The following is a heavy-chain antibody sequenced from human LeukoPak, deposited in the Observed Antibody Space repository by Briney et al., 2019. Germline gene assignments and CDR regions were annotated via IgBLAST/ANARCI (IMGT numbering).Heavy chain of an antibody. CDR1: GDSVSSNSAA. D-gene: IGHD2-8*02. V-gene: IGHV6-1*01. J-gene: IGHJ4*02. CDR2: TYHRSKWYS. CDR3: ARTTGHFDY. Sequence: SQTLSLTCAISGDSVSSNSAAWNWIRQSPSRGLEWLGRTYHRSKWYSESALSLKGRITVNPDISKNQFSLQFNSVAPEDTAVYYCARTTGHFDYWGQGTLVTVSS.